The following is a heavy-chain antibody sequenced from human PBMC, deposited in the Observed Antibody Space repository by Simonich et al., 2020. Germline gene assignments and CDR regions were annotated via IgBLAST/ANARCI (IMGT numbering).Heavy chain of an antibody. CDR3: ARHYYGDYYFDY. CDR2: ISSSGSTI. CDR1: GFTFSSYE. D-gene: IGHD4-17*01. V-gene: IGHV3-48*03. J-gene: IGHJ4*02. Sequence: EVQLVESGGGLVQPGGSLRLSCAASGFTFSSYEMNWVRQAPGKGLGGVSYISSSGSTIYYADAVKGRFTIYRDNAKNSLYLQMNSLRAEDTAVYYCARHYYGDYYFDYWGQGTLVTVSS.